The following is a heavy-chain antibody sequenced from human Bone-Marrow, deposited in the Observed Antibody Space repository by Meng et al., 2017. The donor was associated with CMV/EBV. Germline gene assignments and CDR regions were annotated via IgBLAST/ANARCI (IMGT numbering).Heavy chain of an antibody. CDR3: ARGGALEWLLAHYYYGMDD. CDR1: GGSFSGYY. Sequence: SETLSLTCAVYGGSFSGYYWSWIRQPPGKGLEWIGEINHSGNTNYNPSLKSRVTISVDTSKNQFSLKLSSVTAADTAVYYCARGGALEWLLAHYYYGMDDWGQGTTVTVSS. D-gene: IGHD3-3*01. CDR2: INHSGNT. J-gene: IGHJ6*02. V-gene: IGHV4-34*01.